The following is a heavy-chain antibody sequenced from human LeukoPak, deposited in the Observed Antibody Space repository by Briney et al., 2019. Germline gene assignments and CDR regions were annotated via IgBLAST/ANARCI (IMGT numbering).Heavy chain of an antibody. CDR1: GGTFSSYA. V-gene: IGHV1-69*04. CDR3: ARAQEGARYFDY. Sequence: ASVKVSCKASGGTFSSYAISSVRQAPGQGLEWMGRIIPILGIANYAQKFQGGVTITADKSTSTAYMELSSLRSEDTAVYYCARAQEGARYFDYWGQGTLVTVSS. D-gene: IGHD3-16*01. CDR2: IIPILGIA. J-gene: IGHJ4*02.